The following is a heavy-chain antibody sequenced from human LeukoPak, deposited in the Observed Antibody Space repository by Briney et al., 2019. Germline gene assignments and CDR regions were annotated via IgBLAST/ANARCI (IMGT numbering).Heavy chain of an antibody. Sequence: RGALRLSCAPSGFTLISYWMHWVRQAPGEGLVWVSRINNDGSSTSYADSVKGRFTISRDNAKNTLYLQMNSLRAEDTAVYYCARGGSSSHMDVWGKGTTVTVSS. D-gene: IGHD6-6*01. CDR1: GFTLISYW. V-gene: IGHV3-74*01. J-gene: IGHJ6*03. CDR3: ARGGSSSHMDV. CDR2: INNDGSST.